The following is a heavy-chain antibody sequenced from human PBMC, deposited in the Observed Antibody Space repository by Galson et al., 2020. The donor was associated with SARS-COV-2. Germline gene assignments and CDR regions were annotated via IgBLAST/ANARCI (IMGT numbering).Heavy chain of an antibody. Sequence: GGSLRLSCAASGFTFSSYGMHWVRQAPGKGLEWVAVIWYDGSNKYYADSVKGRFTISRDNSKNTLYLQMNSLRAEDTAVYYCARARDIVVPAASWFDPWGQGTLVTVSS. D-gene: IGHD2-2*01. CDR2: IWYDGSNK. CDR1: GFTFSSYG. V-gene: IGHV3-33*01. J-gene: IGHJ5*02. CDR3: ARARDIVVPAASWFDP.